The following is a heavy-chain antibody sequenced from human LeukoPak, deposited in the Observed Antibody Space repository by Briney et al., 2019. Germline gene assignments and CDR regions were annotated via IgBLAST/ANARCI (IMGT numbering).Heavy chain of an antibody. CDR3: AREDIAAAFFDY. CDR2: IYYSGST. D-gene: IGHD6-13*01. CDR1: GGSISSGDYY. Sequence: SQTLSLTCTVSGGSISSGDYYWSWIRQPPGKGLEWIWYIYYSGSTYYNPSLKSRVTISVDTSKNQFSLKLSSVTAADTAVYYCAREDIAAAFFDYWGQGTLVTVSS. J-gene: IGHJ4*02. V-gene: IGHV4-30-4*01.